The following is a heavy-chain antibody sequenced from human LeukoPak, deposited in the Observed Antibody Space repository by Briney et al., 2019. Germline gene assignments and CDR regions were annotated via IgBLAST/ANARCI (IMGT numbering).Heavy chain of an antibody. J-gene: IGHJ4*02. CDR3: AKDLVIAAAGTGIRNY. Sequence: PGGSLRLSCAASGFTFSSLWMGWLRQAPGKGQEWVANIKPDGSDKYYVESVKGRFTISRDNSKNTLYLQMNSLRAEDTAVYYCAKDLVIAAAGTGIRNYWGQGTLVTVSS. CDR1: GFTFSSLW. V-gene: IGHV3-7*01. D-gene: IGHD6-13*01. CDR2: IKPDGSDK.